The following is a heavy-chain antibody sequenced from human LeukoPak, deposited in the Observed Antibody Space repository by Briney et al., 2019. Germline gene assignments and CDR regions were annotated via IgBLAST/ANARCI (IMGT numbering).Heavy chain of an antibody. CDR2: INPSSGGT. V-gene: IGHV1-2*02. D-gene: IGHD4-17*01. CDR1: GYTFTGYY. CDR3: ARYNGDYAFDY. J-gene: IGHJ4*02. Sequence: ASVTVSCKASGYTFTGYYMHWVRQAPGQGLEWMGWINPSSGGTNYAQKFQGRVTMTRDTSISTAYMELSRLRSDDTAVYYCARYNGDYAFDYWGQGNLGTVSS.